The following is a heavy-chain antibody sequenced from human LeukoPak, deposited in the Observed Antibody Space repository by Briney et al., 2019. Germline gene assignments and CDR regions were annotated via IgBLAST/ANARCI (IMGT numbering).Heavy chain of an antibody. CDR1: GGSFSGYY. CDR2: INHSGST. CDR3: ARLPWNGFDP. V-gene: IGHV4-34*01. Sequence: PSETLSLTCAVYGGSFSGYYWSWIRQPPGKGLEWIGEINHSGSTNYNPSLKSRVTISVDTSKNQFSLKLSSVTAADTAVYYCARLPWNGFDPWGQGTLVTVSS. J-gene: IGHJ5*02.